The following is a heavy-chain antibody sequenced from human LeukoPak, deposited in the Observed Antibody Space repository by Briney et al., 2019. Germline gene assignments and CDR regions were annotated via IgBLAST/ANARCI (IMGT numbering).Heavy chain of an antibody. V-gene: IGHV3-21*04. CDR2: ISSSSSYI. D-gene: IGHD3-10*01. CDR1: GFTFSSYS. CDR3: AKGPYGLGIYYGMDV. J-gene: IGHJ6*02. Sequence: PGGSLRLSCAASGFTFSSYSMNWVRQAPGKGLEWVSSISSSSSYIYYADSVKGRFTVSRDNSENTLYLQMNSLRAEDTAVYYCAKGPYGLGIYYGMDVWGQGTTVTV.